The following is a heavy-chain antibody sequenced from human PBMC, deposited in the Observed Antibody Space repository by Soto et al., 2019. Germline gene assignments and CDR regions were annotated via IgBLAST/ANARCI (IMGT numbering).Heavy chain of an antibody. D-gene: IGHD3-22*01. CDR3: EKEKARSGYYDSSGYYYYFDY. CDR1: GFTFSSYG. CDR2: ISYDGSNK. J-gene: IGHJ4*02. Sequence: PAGSLRLSCAASGFTFSSYGMHWVRQAPGKGLEWVAVISYDGSNKYYEDSVKGRFTISRDTSKNTLYLKMNTLSAADTAVYYCEKEKARSGYYDSSGYYYYFDYWGQGTLVTVSS. V-gene: IGHV3-30*18.